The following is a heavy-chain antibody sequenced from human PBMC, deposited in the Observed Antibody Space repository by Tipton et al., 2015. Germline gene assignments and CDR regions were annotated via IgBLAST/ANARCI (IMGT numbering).Heavy chain of an antibody. D-gene: IGHD3-22*01. CDR3: ARDRLNYYDSSGPVPYYAMDV. CDR1: GGTFSSYA. V-gene: IGHV1-69*06. J-gene: IGHJ6*02. Sequence: QLVQSGAEVKEPGSSVKVSCKTSGGTFSSYAISWVRQAPGQGLEWMGGVVPVHSTTIYAQKFQGRVTIHADMSTTSMELRSLRPDDTAVYYCARDRLNYYDSSGPVPYYAMDVWGQGTTVTVSS. CDR2: VVPVHSTT.